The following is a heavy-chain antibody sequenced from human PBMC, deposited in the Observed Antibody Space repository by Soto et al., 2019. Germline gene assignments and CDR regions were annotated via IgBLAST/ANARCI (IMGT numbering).Heavy chain of an antibody. CDR1: GGSISSSSYY. D-gene: IGHD2-15*01. CDR3: ARHPQYCSGGSCYSWYWFDP. CDR2: IYYSGST. J-gene: IGHJ5*02. Sequence: PSETLSLTCTVSGGSISSSSYYWGWIRQPPGKGLEWIGSIYYSGSTYYNPSLKSRVTISVDTSKNQFSLKLSSVTAADTAVYYCARHPQYCSGGSCYSWYWFDPWGQGTLVTVS. V-gene: IGHV4-39*01.